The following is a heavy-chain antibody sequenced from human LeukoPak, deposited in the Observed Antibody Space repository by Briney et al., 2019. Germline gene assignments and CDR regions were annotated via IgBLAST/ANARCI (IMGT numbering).Heavy chain of an antibody. CDR1: GFTFSSYW. J-gene: IGHJ5*02. D-gene: IGHD6-13*01. CDR3: ARDLAAVVNWFDP. Sequence: GGSLRLSCAASGFTFSSYWMSWVRQAPGKGLEWVANIKQDGSEKYYVDSVKGRFTISRGNAKNSLYLQMNSLRAEDTAVYYCARDLAAVVNWFDPWGQGTLVTVSS. V-gene: IGHV3-7*01. CDR2: IKQDGSEK.